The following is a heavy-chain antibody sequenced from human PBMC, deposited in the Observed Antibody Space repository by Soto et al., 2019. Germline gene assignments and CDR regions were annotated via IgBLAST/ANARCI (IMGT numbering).Heavy chain of an antibody. CDR3: ARRGPLNNIEVVPDYFGLDV. D-gene: IGHD2-15*01. J-gene: IGHJ6*02. V-gene: IGHV3-11*01. CDR1: GFTFRDYY. Sequence: QEQLVESGGGLVKPGGSLRLSCEASGFTFRDYYMSWIRQAPGKGLEWISYISSGGSSKFYTESVKGRFTISRDIAKNSLYLQRYGLRVEDTGVYFCARRGPLNNIEVVPDYFGLDVWGQGTTVTVSS. CDR2: ISSGGSSK.